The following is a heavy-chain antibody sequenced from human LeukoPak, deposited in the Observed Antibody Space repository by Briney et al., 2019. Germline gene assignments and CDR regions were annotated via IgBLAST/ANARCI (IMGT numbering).Heavy chain of an antibody. D-gene: IGHD6-19*01. CDR2: IYYSGST. Sequence: SETLSLTCTVAGGSISSYYWSWIRQPPGKGLEWIGYIYYSGSTNYNPSLKSRVTISVDTSKNQFSLKLTSVTAADTAVYYCARDEGSGWYYFDYWGQGTLVTVSS. CDR1: GGSISSYY. V-gene: IGHV4-59*01. CDR3: ARDEGSGWYYFDY. J-gene: IGHJ4*02.